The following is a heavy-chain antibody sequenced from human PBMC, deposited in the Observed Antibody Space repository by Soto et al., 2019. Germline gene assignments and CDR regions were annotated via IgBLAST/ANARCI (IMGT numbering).Heavy chain of an antibody. D-gene: IGHD3-10*01. V-gene: IGHV3-15*01. CDR1: GFTFSNAW. Sequence: EVQLVESGGGLVKPGGSLRLSCAASGFTFSNAWMSWVRQAPGKGLEWVGRIKSKTDGGTTDYAAPVKCSFTISRDDSKHTLYLQMNSLKTEDTAVYYCTPVPDGSGSHSDYWGQGTLVTVSS. CDR3: TPVPDGSGSHSDY. J-gene: IGHJ4*02. CDR2: IKSKTDGGTT.